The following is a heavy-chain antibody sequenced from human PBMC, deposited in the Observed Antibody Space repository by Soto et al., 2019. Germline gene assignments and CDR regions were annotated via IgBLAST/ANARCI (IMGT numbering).Heavy chain of an antibody. CDR3: ARVRDWFDP. Sequence: NPSETPSLTCAVYGGSFSGYYWNWIRQPPGKGLEWIGEIDHSGYTNYNPSLKSRVTISVDTSKNQFSLRLTSVTAADTAVYYCARVRDWFDPWGQGTLVTVSS. D-gene: IGHD3-3*01. V-gene: IGHV4-34*01. J-gene: IGHJ5*02. CDR1: GGSFSGYY. CDR2: IDHSGYT.